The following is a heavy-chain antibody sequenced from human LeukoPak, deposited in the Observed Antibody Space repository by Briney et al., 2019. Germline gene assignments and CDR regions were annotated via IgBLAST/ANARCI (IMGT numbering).Heavy chain of an antibody. D-gene: IGHD3-10*01. J-gene: IGHJ4*02. Sequence: GGSLRLSCAASGFTFSSYAMSWVRQAPGKGLEWVSAISGSGGSTYYADSVKGRFTISRDNSKNTLYLQMNSLGAEDTAVYYCAQTDYYGSGSSWFFDYWGQGTLVTVSS. CDR3: AQTDYYGSGSSWFFDY. V-gene: IGHV3-23*01. CDR2: ISGSGGST. CDR1: GFTFSSYA.